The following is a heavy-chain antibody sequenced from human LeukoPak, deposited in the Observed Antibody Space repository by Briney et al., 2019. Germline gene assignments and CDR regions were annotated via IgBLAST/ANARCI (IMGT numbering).Heavy chain of an antibody. CDR3: ARGTGSYFGVMST. Sequence: GASVKVSCTAYGYTFTSYGITWVRQAPGQGLEWMGWISTKKGNTNYAQKLQGRVTMTTDTSTSTAYMELRSLRSDDTAMYYCARGTGSYFGVMSTWGQGTLVTVSS. CDR2: ISTKKGNT. CDR1: GYTFTSYG. J-gene: IGHJ5*02. V-gene: IGHV1-18*01. D-gene: IGHD3-10*01.